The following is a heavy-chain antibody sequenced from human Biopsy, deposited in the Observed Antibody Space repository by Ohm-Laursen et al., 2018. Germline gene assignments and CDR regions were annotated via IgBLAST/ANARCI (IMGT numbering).Heavy chain of an antibody. CDR1: GVTLSGYS. CDR2: ISASSSYI. V-gene: IGHV3-21*04. D-gene: IGHD3-10*01. Sequence: SLRLSCAASGVTLSGYSMNWVRQAPGKGLEWVSSISASSSYIYYADSVKGRFTVSRDNAKNSLYLQMDRLRAEDTAVYYCARPPWGHAYGYYNGMDVWGQGTTVIVSS. J-gene: IGHJ6*02. CDR3: ARPPWGHAYGYYNGMDV.